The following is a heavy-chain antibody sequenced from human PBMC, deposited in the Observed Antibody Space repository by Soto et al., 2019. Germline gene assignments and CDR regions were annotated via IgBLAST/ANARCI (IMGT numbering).Heavy chain of an antibody. CDR2: ISPMFGAA. CDR3: ASAVQVHTPAFVY. D-gene: IGHD3-10*01. CDR1: GGTFNTYA. J-gene: IGHJ4*02. V-gene: IGHV1-69*19. Sequence: QVQLVQSGAEMKKPGSSVKVSCQSSGGTFNTYAMNWVRQAPGQGPEWMGDISPMFGAANYAPKFHGRVTITADESTGTSYMRLSSLTSEDTALYFGASAVQVHTPAFVYRGQGTLVTVSS.